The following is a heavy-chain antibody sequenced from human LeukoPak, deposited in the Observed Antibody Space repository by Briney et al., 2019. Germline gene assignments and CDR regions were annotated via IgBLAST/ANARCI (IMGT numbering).Heavy chain of an antibody. CDR1: GFTFSSYA. J-gene: IGHJ4*02. CDR3: AKDTLIAVAGLCYFDY. V-gene: IGHV3-23*01. Sequence: GSLRLSCAASGFTFSSYAMIWVRQAPGKGLEWVSGISAGGNSPYYADSVKGRFTISRDNSKNTLYLQMNSLRAEDTAVYYCAKDTLIAVAGLCYFDYWGQGTLVTVSS. CDR2: ISAGGNSP. D-gene: IGHD6-19*01.